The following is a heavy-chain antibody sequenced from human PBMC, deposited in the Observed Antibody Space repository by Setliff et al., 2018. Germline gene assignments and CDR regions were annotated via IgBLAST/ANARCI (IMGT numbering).Heavy chain of an antibody. CDR3: ARDRGGTNPWFDF. J-gene: IGHJ5*01. CDR2: IYHDGNT. D-gene: IGHD3-10*01. V-gene: IGHV4-4*02. CDR1: GVSINSLNW. Sequence: SETLSLTCAVSGVSINSLNWWTWVRQPPGKGLEWIGEIYHDGNTKFNPSVHYNPSLKSRVTISIDKSKNQFSLKLTSVTAADTATYYCARDRGGTNPWFDFWGQGTQVTVSS.